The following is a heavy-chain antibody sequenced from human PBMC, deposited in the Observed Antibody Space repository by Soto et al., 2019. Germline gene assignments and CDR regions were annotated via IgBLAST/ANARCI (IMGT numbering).Heavy chain of an antibody. D-gene: IGHD3-10*01. CDR3: ANGGFTMVRGVIMAFDY. J-gene: IGHJ4*02. Sequence: GGSLRLSCAASGFTFSSYAMSWVRQAPGKGLEWVSAISGSGGSTYYADSVKGRFTISRDNSKNTLYLQMNSLRAEDRAVYYCANGGFTMVRGVIMAFDYWGQGTLVTVSS. V-gene: IGHV3-23*01. CDR2: ISGSGGST. CDR1: GFTFSSYA.